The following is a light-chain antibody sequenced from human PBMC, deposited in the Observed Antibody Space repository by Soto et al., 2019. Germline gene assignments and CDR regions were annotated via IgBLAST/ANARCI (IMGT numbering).Light chain of an antibody. V-gene: IGKV3-20*01. CDR3: QQYGSSPPIT. CDR2: GAS. CDR1: QSVSSSY. J-gene: IGKJ5*01. Sequence: EIVLTQSPGTLSLSPGERATLSCRSIQSVSSSYLAWYQQKPGQAPRLLICGASSRATGIPDRFSGSGSGTDFTLTISRLEPEDFAVYYCQQYGSSPPITFGKGTRLEIK.